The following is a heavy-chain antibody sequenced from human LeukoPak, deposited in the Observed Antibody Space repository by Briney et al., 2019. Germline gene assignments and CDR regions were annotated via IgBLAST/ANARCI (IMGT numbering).Heavy chain of an antibody. CDR2: INPNSGST. D-gene: IGHD3-22*01. J-gene: IGHJ4*02. CDR3: ARDPSGSSGYLGAYFDY. V-gene: IGHV1-46*01. Sequence: GASVKVSCKTSRFMFTSYYMHWVRQAPGQGLEWMGMINPNSGSTSYAQKFQGRVTMTRDTSTSTVYMDLSTLRSEDTAVYYCARDPSGSSGYLGAYFDYWGQGTLVTVSS. CDR1: RFMFTSYY.